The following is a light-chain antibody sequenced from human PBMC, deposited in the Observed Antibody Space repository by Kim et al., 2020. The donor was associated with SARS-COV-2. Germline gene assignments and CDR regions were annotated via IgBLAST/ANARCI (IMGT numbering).Light chain of an antibody. CDR2: KDS. J-gene: IGLJ3*02. CDR3: QSADSSHWV. V-gene: IGLV3-25*03. Sequence: SYELTQPPSVSVSPGQTARITCSGDALPKQYAYLYQQKPGQAPVLVIYKDSERPSGIPERFSGSSSGTTVTLTISGVQAEDEADYYCQSADSSHWVFGGGTQLTVL. CDR1: ALPKQY.